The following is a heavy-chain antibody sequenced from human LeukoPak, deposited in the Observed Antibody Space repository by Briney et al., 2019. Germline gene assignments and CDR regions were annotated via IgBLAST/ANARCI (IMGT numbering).Heavy chain of an antibody. D-gene: IGHD3-16*01. Sequence: ASVKVSCKASGYTFTGYYMHWVRQAPGQGLAWMGWINPNSGGTNYAQKFQGRVTMTRDTSISTAYMELSRLRSDDTAVYYCARVGGYYYGMDVWGQGTTVTVSS. J-gene: IGHJ6*02. CDR2: INPNSGGT. CDR1: GYTFTGYY. V-gene: IGHV1-2*02. CDR3: ARVGGYYYGMDV.